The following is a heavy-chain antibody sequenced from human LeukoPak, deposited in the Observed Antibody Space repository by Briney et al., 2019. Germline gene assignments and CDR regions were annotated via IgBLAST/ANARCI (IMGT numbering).Heavy chain of an antibody. CDR2: IYYSGST. CDR3: AMGIWAAARVRYYYYMDV. D-gene: IGHD6-25*01. Sequence: PSETLSLTCTVSGGSISSSSYYWGWIRQPPGKGLEWIGSIYYSGSTYYNPSLKSRVTISVDTSKNQFSLKLSSVTAADTAVYYCAMGIWAAARVRYYYYMDVWGKGTTVTVSS. CDR1: GGSISSSSYY. V-gene: IGHV4-39*07. J-gene: IGHJ6*03.